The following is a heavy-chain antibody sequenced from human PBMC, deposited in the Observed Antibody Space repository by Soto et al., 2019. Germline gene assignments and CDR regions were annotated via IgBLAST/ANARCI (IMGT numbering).Heavy chain of an antibody. CDR3: ARAGWQQLVPYNWFDP. Sequence: SETLSLTCTVSGGSISSYYWSWVRQPPGKGLEWIGFIYYSGSTNYNPSLKSRVTISVDTSKNQFSLKLSSVTAADTAVYYCARAGWQQLVPYNWFDPWGQGTLVTVSS. CDR1: GGSISSYY. J-gene: IGHJ5*02. V-gene: IGHV4-59*01. CDR2: IYYSGST. D-gene: IGHD6-13*01.